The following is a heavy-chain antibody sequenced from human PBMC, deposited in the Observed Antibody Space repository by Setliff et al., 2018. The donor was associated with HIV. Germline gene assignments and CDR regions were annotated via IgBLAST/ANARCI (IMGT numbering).Heavy chain of an antibody. CDR3: TSVVATPYYYYYMDV. CDR1: GFTLSTYA. D-gene: IGHD2-15*01. J-gene: IGHJ6*03. CDR2: IRSKAYGGTT. V-gene: IGHV3-49*04. Sequence: GGALRPSCSASGFTLSTYAMSWVRQAPGKGLEWVGFIRSKAYGGTTEYAASVKGRFTISRDDSKSIAYLQMNSLKTEDTAVYYCTSVVATPYYYYYMDVWGKGTTVTAP.